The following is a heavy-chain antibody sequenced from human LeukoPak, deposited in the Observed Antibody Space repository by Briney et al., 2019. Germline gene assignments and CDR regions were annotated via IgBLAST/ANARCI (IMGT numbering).Heavy chain of an antibody. CDR2: ISSSSSTI. J-gene: IGHJ4*02. CDR1: GFTFDDYG. V-gene: IGHV3-48*04. CDR3: ARAFDWNYGDY. Sequence: GGSLRLSCAASGFTFDDYGMSWVRQAPGKGLEWVSYISSSSSTIYYGGSVKGRFTISRDNAKNTLYVQMNSLRAEDTAVYYCARAFDWNYGDYWGQGTLVTVSS. D-gene: IGHD1-7*01.